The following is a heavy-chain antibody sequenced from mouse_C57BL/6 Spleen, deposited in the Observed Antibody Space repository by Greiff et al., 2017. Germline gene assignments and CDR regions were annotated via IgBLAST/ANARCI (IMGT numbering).Heavy chain of an antibody. J-gene: IGHJ4*01. V-gene: IGHV1-82*01. D-gene: IGHD2-4*01. Sequence: QVQLQQSGPELVKPGASVKISCKASGYAFSSSWMNWVKQRPGKGLEWIGRIYPGDGDTNYNGKFKGKATLTADKSSSTAYMQLSSLTSEDSAVYFCARRRVYYDYGRRDAMDYWGQGTSVTVSS. CDR2: IYPGDGDT. CDR3: ARRRVYYDYGRRDAMDY. CDR1: GYAFSSSW.